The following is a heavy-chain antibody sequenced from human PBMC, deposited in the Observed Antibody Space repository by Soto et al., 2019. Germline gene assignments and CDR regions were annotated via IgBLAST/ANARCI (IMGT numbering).Heavy chain of an antibody. D-gene: IGHD4-17*01. CDR2: INPSGGST. V-gene: IGHV1-46*01. CDR1: GYTFTSYY. Sequence: GASVKVSCKASGYTFTSYYMHWVRQAPGQGLEWMGIINPSGGSTNYAQKFQGRVTITADESTSTAYMELSSLRSEDTAVYYCASESYGGEFDYWGQGTLVTVSS. CDR3: ASESYGGEFDY. J-gene: IGHJ4*02.